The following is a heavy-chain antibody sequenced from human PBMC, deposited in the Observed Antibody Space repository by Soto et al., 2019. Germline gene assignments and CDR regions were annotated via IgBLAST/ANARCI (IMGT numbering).Heavy chain of an antibody. CDR1: GGTFSSYT. CDR3: ASGGPIGIVVVPAATWYY. J-gene: IGHJ4*02. Sequence: GASVKVSCKASGGTFSSYTISWVRQAPGQGLEWMGRIIPILGIANYAQKFQGRVTITADKSTSTAYMELSSLRSEDTAVYYCASGGPIGIVVVPAATWYYWGQGTLVTVSS. CDR2: IIPILGIA. V-gene: IGHV1-69*02. D-gene: IGHD2-2*01.